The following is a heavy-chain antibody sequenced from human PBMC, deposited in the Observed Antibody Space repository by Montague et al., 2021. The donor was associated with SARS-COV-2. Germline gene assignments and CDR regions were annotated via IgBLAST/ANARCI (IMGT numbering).Heavy chain of an antibody. Sequence: SETLSLTCTVSGGSISSYYWSWIRQPPGKGLEWIGYIYYSGSTNYNPSLKSRVTISVDTSKNQFSLRLSPVTAADTAVYYCARDVVAAPGTFDYWGQGTLVTVSS. V-gene: IGHV4-59*12. CDR1: GGSISSYY. CDR2: IYYSGST. D-gene: IGHD6-13*01. CDR3: ARDVVAAPGTFDY. J-gene: IGHJ4*02.